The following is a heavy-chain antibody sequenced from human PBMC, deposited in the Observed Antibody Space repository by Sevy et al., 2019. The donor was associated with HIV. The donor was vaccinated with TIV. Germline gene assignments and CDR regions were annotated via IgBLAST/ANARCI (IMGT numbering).Heavy chain of an antibody. CDR1: GFSFSTHA. CDR3: ARDAGYSTVWYPGY. V-gene: IGHV3-30*03. D-gene: IGHD6-19*01. J-gene: IGHJ4*02. CDR2: ISFDGSDK. Sequence: GGSLRLSCAASGFSFSTHAMHWVRQAPGKGLEWVAVISFDGSDKYYTDSVKGGFIISRDDSKNTLLLQVSSLRAEDTAVYYCARDAGYSTVWYPGYWGQGTLVTVSS.